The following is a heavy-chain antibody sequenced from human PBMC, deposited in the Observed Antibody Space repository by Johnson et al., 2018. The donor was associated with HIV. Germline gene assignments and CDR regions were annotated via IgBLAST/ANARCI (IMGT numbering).Heavy chain of an antibody. CDR2: ISYDGTDK. Sequence: QVQLVESGGGVVQPGRSLRLSCAASRYGMHWVRQAPGKGLAWVAVISYDGTDKYYADSVKGRFTIFRDNSKNTLYLQMKSRRAEETAVYYCARGRPRWEPLRGGAFDIWGQGTMVTVSS. V-gene: IGHV3-30*19. CDR1: RYG. J-gene: IGHJ3*02. D-gene: IGHD1-26*01. CDR3: ARGRPRWEPLRGGAFDI.